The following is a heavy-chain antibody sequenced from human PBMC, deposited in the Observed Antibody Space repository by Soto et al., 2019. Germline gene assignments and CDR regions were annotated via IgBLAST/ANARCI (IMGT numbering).Heavy chain of an antibody. CDR1: GGTFSSYA. CDR2: IIPIFGTA. CDR3: ARGFVVVPAALMWGIYYYYYGMDV. D-gene: IGHD2-2*01. Sequence: QVQLVQSGAEVKKPGSSVKVSCKASGGTFSSYAISWVRQAPGQGLEWMGGIIPIFGTANYAQKFQGRVTITADESTSTAYMELSSLRSEDTAVYYCARGFVVVPAALMWGIYYYYYGMDVWGQGTTVTVSS. V-gene: IGHV1-69*01. J-gene: IGHJ6*02.